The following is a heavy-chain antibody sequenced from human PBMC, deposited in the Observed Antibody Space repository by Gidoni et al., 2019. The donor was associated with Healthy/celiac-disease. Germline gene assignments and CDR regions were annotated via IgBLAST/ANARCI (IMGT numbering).Heavy chain of an antibody. Sequence: EVQLLESGGGLVQPGGSLRLSCAASGFTFSSYAMSWVRQAPGKGLEWVSAISGSGGSTYYADSVKGRFTISRYNSKNTLYLQMNSLRAEDTAVYYCATQPPLLKSPYYFDYWGQGTLVTVSS. CDR1: GFTFSSYA. V-gene: IGHV3-23*01. D-gene: IGHD2-15*01. J-gene: IGHJ4*02. CDR2: ISGSGGST. CDR3: ATQPPLLKSPYYFDY.